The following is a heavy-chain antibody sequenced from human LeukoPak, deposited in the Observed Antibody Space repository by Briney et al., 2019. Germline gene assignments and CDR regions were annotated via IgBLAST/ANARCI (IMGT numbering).Heavy chain of an antibody. CDR2: IYTSGST. CDR3: ARGGGSGGSCYGY. V-gene: IGHV4-61*02. Sequence: PSETLSLTCTVSGGSISSGSYYWSWIRQPAGKGLEWIGRIYTSGSTNYNPSLKSRVTMSVDTSKNQFSLKLSSVTAADTAVYCCARGGGSGGSCYGYWGQGTLVTVSS. J-gene: IGHJ4*02. CDR1: GGSISSGSYY. D-gene: IGHD2-15*01.